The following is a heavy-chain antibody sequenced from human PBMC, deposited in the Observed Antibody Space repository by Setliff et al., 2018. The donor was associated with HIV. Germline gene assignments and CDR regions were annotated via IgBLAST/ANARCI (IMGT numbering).Heavy chain of an antibody. CDR1: NVSINSYY. CDR3: ARDPYCSGDGCFRYYQH. CDR2: IYSSGKT. J-gene: IGHJ1*01. D-gene: IGHD2-15*01. V-gene: IGHV4-4*07. Sequence: PSETLSLTCTVSNVSINSYYWGWIRQPPGRALEWIGRIYSSGKTNYNPSLKSRLKMSIDTSKNQFSLMLNSVTAADTAVYFCARDPYCSGDGCFRYYQHWGRGTLVTVSS.